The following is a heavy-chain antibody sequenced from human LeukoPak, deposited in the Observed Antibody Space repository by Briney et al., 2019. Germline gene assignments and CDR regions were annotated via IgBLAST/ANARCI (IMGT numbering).Heavy chain of an antibody. Sequence: GGSLRLSCAASGFTFSNYELHWVRQAPGKELEWVSYISESGSTTYYADSVKGRFTNSRDNAKNSLYLQMNSLRAEDTALYYCARDLYGDYAYDYWGQGTLVTVSS. CDR1: GFTFSNYE. J-gene: IGHJ4*02. CDR2: ISESGSTT. V-gene: IGHV3-48*03. CDR3: ARDLYGDYAYDY. D-gene: IGHD4-17*01.